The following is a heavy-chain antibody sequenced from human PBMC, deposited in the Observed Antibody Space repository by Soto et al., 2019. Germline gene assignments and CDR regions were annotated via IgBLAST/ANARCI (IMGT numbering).Heavy chain of an antibody. V-gene: IGHV3-21*01. CDR1: GFTFISYA. Sequence: GSLRLSCAASGFTFISYAMGWVRQAPGKGLEWVASISSGSVYTDFADSVKGRFTISRDDVTNSVSLQMDSLRVEDTGIYYCARYDAFKAFDLWGQGTMVTVSS. D-gene: IGHD1-1*01. J-gene: IGHJ3*01. CDR3: ARYDAFKAFDL. CDR2: ISSGSVYT.